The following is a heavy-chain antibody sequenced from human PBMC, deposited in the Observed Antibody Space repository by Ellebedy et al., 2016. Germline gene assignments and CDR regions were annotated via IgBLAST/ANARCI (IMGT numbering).Heavy chain of an antibody. D-gene: IGHD2-15*01. CDR2: IIPILGIA. Sequence: SVKVSCXASGGTFSSYAISWVRQAPGQGLEWMGRIIPILGIANYAQKFQGRVTITADKSTSTAYMELSSLRSEDTAVYYCARPKIDKNYCSGGSCYSEYYGMDVWGQGTTVTVSS. V-gene: IGHV1-69*04. CDR3: ARPKIDKNYCSGGSCYSEYYGMDV. CDR1: GGTFSSYA. J-gene: IGHJ6*02.